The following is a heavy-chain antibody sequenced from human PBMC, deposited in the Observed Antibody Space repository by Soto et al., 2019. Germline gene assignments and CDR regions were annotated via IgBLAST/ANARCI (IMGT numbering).Heavy chain of an antibody. J-gene: IGHJ5*02. CDR1: GGTFSSYA. CDR2: IIPIFGTA. Sequence: GASVKVSCKASGGTFSSYAISWVRQAPGQGLEWMGGIIPIFGTANCAQKFQGRVTITADESTSTAYMELSSLRSEDTAVYYCARDRGSGSYYSSLDWFDPWGQGTLVTVSS. CDR3: ARDRGSGSYYSSLDWFDP. D-gene: IGHD3-10*01. V-gene: IGHV1-69*13.